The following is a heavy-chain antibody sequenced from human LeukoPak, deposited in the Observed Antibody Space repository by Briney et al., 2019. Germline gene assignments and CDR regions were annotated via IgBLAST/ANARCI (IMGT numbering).Heavy chain of an antibody. J-gene: IGHJ4*02. V-gene: IGHV3-53*01. CDR1: GFTASTTY. CDR3: VRDSPYYGSGISYYFDY. Sequence: GGSLRLSCAASGFTASTTYMSWVRQAPGKGLQWVSGISRSGSTDYADSVQGRFTISRDNSKNTVHLQMNSLGAEDTAVYYCVRDSPYYGSGISYYFDYWGQGTLVTVSS. CDR2: ISRSGST. D-gene: IGHD3-10*01.